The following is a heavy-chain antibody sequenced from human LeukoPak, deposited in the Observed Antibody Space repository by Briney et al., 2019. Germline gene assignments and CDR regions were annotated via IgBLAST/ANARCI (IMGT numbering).Heavy chain of an antibody. V-gene: IGHV3-30*02. CDR2: IRYDGSNK. CDR1: GFTFSSYG. D-gene: IGHD2-2*01. CDR3: AKPLGVVVPAAPISDAFDI. J-gene: IGHJ3*02. Sequence: GGSLRLSCAASGFTFSSYGMHWVRQAPGKGLEWVAFIRYDGSNKYYADSVKGRFTISRDNSKNTLYLQMNSLRAEDTAVYYCAKPLGVVVPAAPISDAFDIWGQGTMVTVSS.